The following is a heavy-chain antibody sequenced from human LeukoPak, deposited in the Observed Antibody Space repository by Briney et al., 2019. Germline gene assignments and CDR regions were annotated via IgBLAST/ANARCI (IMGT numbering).Heavy chain of an antibody. CDR3: GREGLYYFYLDV. CDR1: GYTCTVYY. V-gene: IGHV1-2*02. J-gene: IGHJ6*03. D-gene: IGHD3/OR15-3a*01. Sequence: ASVTVSCEASGYTCTVYYINWVRQGPGQAPEWLGWINPNNGHTTYPQALQGRVTLTRDTSINTAYMELSRLGSDDSAVYYCGREGLYYFYLDVWGEGTTVTVSS. CDR2: INPNNGHT.